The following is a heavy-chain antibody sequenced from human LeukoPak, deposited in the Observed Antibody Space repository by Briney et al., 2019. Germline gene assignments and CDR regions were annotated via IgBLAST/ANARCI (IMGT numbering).Heavy chain of an antibody. CDR2: IVVGSGNT. D-gene: IGHD2-21*01. Sequence: ASVKVSCKVSGFTFTSSAMQWMRQARGQRLEWMGWIVVGSGNTNYAQKFQERVTITRDLSTTTVYMELSSLRSDDTAVYYCAADPWGDRYCVVGYHWGQGTLVTVSS. J-gene: IGHJ5*02. CDR1: GFTFTSSA. CDR3: AADPWGDRYCVVGYH. V-gene: IGHV1-58*02.